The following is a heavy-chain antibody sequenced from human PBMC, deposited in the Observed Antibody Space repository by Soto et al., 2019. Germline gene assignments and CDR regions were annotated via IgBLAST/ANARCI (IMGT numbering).Heavy chain of an antibody. CDR2: ISAYNGNT. V-gene: IGHV1-18*01. CDR3: ARVGAYSSASGSDF. Sequence: GASVKVSCKASGYTFINYGINWVRQAPGQGLEWMGWISAYNGNTNYAQKLQGRVTMTTDTSTSTAYMELRSLRSDDTAVYCRARVGAYSSASGSDFWGQGTLVTVSS. CDR1: GYTFINYG. J-gene: IGHJ4*02. D-gene: IGHD6-6*01.